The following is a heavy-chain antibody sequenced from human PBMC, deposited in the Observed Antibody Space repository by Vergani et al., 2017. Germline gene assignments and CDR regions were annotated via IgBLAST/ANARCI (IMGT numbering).Heavy chain of an antibody. CDR2: ISGSGGST. J-gene: IGHJ4*02. D-gene: IGHD6-19*01. CDR1: GFTFSSYA. V-gene: IGHV3-23*01. CDR3: AKGGAVAGIMNRYNY. Sequence: EVQLLESGGGLVQPGGSLRLSCAASGFTFSSYAMSWVRQAPGKGLEWVAAISGSGGSTYYADSVKGRFTISRDNSKNTLYLQRNSLRAEDTAVYYCAKGGAVAGIMNRYNYWGQGTLVTVSS.